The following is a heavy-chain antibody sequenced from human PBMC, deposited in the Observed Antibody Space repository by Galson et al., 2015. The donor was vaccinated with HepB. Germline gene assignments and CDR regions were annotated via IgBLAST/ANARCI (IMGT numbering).Heavy chain of an antibody. D-gene: IGHD3-16*02. CDR1: GGSISSSSYY. Sequence: LSLTCTVSGGSISSSSYYWGWIRQPPGKGLEWIGSIYYSGSTYYNPSLKSRVTISVDTYKNQFSLKLRSVTAADTAVFYCARSYDFVWGTYRYAFDFWGQGTLVTVSS. CDR3: ARSYDFVWGTYRYAFDF. CDR2: IYYSGST. J-gene: IGHJ4*02. V-gene: IGHV4-39*01.